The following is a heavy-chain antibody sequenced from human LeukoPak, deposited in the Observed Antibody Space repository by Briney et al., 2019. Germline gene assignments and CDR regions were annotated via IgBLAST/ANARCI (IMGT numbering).Heavy chain of an antibody. CDR1: CGSFSGYY. J-gene: IGHJ6*04. D-gene: IGHD2-2*01. CDR3: ARVYCSSTSCPYYYYGMDV. V-gene: IGHV4-34*01. CDR2: INHSGST. Sequence: SETLSLIYAVYCGSFSGYYWSWIRQPPGKGLEWMGEINHSGSTNYTPSLKSRVTISVATSKNQFSLTLSSVAAADTAVYYCARVYCSSTSCPYYYYGMDVWGKGTTVTVSS.